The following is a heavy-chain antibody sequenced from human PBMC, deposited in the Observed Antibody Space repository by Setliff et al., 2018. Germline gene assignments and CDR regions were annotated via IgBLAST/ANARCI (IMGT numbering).Heavy chain of an antibody. Sequence: GGSLRLSCVASGFTFSRYSMNWVRQAPGKGLECISYISSASSATDYADSVKGRFTISRDNAKNSLYLQMNSLRVDDTAVYYCSSYLVSWGQGALVTVSS. D-gene: IGHD2-21*01. CDR3: SSYLVS. J-gene: IGHJ4*02. CDR1: GFTFSRYS. CDR2: ISSASSAT. V-gene: IGHV3-48*01.